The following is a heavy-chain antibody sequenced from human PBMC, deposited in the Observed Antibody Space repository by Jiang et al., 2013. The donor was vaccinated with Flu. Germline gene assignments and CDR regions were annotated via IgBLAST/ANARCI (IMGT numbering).Heavy chain of an antibody. V-gene: IGHV3-30*18. J-gene: IGHJ4*02. CDR1: GFTFSSYG. D-gene: IGHD2-8*01. Sequence: GGGVVQPGRSLRLSCAASGFTFSSYGMHWVRQAPGKGLEWVAVISYDGSNKYYADSVKGRFTISRDNSKNTLYLQMNSLRAEDTAVYYCAKAIEKWCPDYWGQGTLVTVSS. CDR2: ISYDGSNK. CDR3: AKAIEKWCPDY.